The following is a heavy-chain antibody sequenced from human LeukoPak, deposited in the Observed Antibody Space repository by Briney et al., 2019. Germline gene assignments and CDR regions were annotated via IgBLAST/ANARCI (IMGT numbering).Heavy chain of an antibody. CDR3: ARGNRDYYGSGSYTMYTYYYYYYMDV. CDR1: GYTFTSYG. V-gene: IGHV1-18*01. J-gene: IGHJ6*03. CDR2: ISAYNGNT. Sequence: ASVKLSCKASGYTFTSYGISWVRQPPGQGLEWMGWISAYNGNTNYAQKLQGRVTMTTDTSTSTAYMELRSLRSDDTAVYYCARGNRDYYGSGSYTMYTYYYYYYMDVWGKGTTVTVSS. D-gene: IGHD3-10*01.